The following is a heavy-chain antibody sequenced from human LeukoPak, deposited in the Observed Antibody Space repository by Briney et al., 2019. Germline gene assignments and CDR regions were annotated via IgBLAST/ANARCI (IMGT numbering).Heavy chain of an antibody. CDR3: ARAKKSPGFDP. Sequence: SETLSLTCNVSGGSISDNDYSWDWIRQPPGKGLEWMGCIHYSGTTYSNPSLKSRISISVDTSKNQFSLKLSSVTAADTAVYYCARAKKSPGFDPWGQGTLVTVSS. J-gene: IGHJ5*02. V-gene: IGHV4-39*07. CDR2: IHYSGTT. CDR1: GGSISDNDYS.